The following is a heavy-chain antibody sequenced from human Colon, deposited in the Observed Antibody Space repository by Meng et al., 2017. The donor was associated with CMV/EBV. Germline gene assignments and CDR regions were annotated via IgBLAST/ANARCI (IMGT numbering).Heavy chain of an antibody. CDR1: GFTFSNYP. CDR2: ISYDGSNE. D-gene: IGHD3-16*02. Sequence: GGSLRLSCAASGFTFSNYPMHWVRQAPGKGLEWVAVISYDGSNEYHVDSVKGRFTISRDNSKNMLYLQMNSLRTEDTAVYYCARDGLSRGRVFLPADYWGQGTLVTVSS. CDR3: ARDGLSRGRVFLPADY. J-gene: IGHJ4*02. V-gene: IGHV3-30-3*01.